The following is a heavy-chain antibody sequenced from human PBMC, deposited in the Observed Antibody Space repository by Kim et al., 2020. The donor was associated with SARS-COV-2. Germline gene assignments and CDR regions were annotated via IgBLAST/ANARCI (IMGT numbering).Heavy chain of an antibody. CDR1: GISISSYY. V-gene: IGHV4-59*08. D-gene: IGHD1-26*01. Sequence: SETLSLTCFVSGISISSYYWSLIRQPPGKGLEWIGYIYYTGSANYNPSLRSRVTISVDTSKNQFSLILSAVTAADTAIYYCAGTARGANFDYWGRGALVTVSS. J-gene: IGHJ4*02. CDR2: IYYTGSA. CDR3: AGTARGANFDY.